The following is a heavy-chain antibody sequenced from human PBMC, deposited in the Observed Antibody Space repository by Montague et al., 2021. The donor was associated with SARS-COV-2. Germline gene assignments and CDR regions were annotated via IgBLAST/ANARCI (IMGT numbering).Heavy chain of an antibody. V-gene: IGHV3-30*04. CDR2: ISYDGSNN. CDR1: GFTFSRYA. J-gene: IGHJ4*02. CDR3: ARDNYDYVWGSYRYIY. D-gene: IGHD3-16*02. Sequence: SLRLSCAASGFTFSRYAMHLVRQAPGKGLEWVAVISYDGSNNYYXXSVKGLFTISRDNSKNTLYLQMNSLRAEDTAVYYCARDNYDYVWGSYRYIYWGQGTLVTVSS.